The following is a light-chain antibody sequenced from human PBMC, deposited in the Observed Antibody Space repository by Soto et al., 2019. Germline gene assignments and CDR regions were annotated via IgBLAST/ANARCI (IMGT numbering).Light chain of an antibody. V-gene: IGLV2-14*02. CDR2: EGT. Sequence: QSVLTQPASVSGSPGQSITVSCAGTSSDVGGYNLVSWYQQHPGKAPKLIIYEGTERPSGISPRFSGSKSGNTASLTISGLQAEDEADYYCCSYSTSTTRYLFGTGTKVTVL. J-gene: IGLJ1*01. CDR3: CSYSTSTTRYL. CDR1: SSDVGGYNL.